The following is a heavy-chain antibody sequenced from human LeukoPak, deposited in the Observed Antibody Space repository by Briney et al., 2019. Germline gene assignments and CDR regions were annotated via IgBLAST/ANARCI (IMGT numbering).Heavy chain of an antibody. CDR2: ICGSGGST. J-gene: IGHJ4*02. V-gene: IGHV3-23*01. D-gene: IGHD6-19*01. CDR3: AKDSQYSSGWYIDY. Sequence: GGSLRLSCAASGFTFSSYAMSWVRQAPGKGLEWVSAICGSGGSTYYADSVKGRFTISRDNSKNTLYLQMNSLRAEDTAVYYCAKDSQYSSGWYIDYWGQGTLVTVSS. CDR1: GFTFSSYA.